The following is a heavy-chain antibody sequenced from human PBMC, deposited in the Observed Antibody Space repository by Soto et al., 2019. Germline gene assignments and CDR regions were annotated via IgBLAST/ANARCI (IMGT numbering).Heavy chain of an antibody. J-gene: IGHJ1*01. Sequence: SETLSLTCTSSGGSISYYYCSWIRQPPGKGLEWIGYIFNNGSTNYNPSLKSRVTISVDTSKNQFSLKLNSVTAADTAVYYCARGLISGSATTEIDTWAQH. CDR2: IFNNGST. CDR1: GGSISYYY. V-gene: IGHV4-59*01. CDR3: ARGLISGSATTEIDTWAQH. D-gene: IGHD5-12*01.